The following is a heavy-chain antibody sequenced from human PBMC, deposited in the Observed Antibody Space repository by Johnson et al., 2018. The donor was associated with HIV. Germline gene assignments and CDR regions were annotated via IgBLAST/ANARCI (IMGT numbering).Heavy chain of an antibody. D-gene: IGHD6-13*01. Sequence: QVQLVESGGGLVKPGGSLRLSCAASGFIFSDYYMSWIRQAPGKGLEWVAVISYDASNKYYADYVKGRFTISRDNSKNTMYLQMNSLRVEDTAVYYCAKDFGSSSWHAFDVWGQGTMVTVSS. CDR1: GFIFSDYY. CDR2: ISYDASNK. CDR3: AKDFGSSSWHAFDV. V-gene: IGHV3-30*18. J-gene: IGHJ3*01.